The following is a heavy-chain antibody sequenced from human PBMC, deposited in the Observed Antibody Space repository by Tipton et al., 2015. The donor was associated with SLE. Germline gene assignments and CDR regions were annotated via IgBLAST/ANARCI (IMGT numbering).Heavy chain of an antibody. V-gene: IGHV4-38-2*01. CDR1: GNDISRGNY. CDR3: ARQDLGRAATLTFDI. J-gene: IGHJ4*02. D-gene: IGHD6-25*01. Sequence: TLSLTCAVSGNDISRGNYWGWIRQSQGKGLEWIGSIFQSGNSHYNPSLKSRASISVDTSKNQFSLRLSSVTAADTAVYFCARQDLGRAATLTFDIWGLGTLVTVSS. CDR2: IFQSGNS.